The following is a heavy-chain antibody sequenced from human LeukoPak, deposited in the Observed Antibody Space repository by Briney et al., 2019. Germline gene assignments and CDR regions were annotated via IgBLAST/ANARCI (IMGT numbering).Heavy chain of an antibody. D-gene: IGHD3-22*01. CDR3: ASTKSLIVVDLDY. Sequence: PGGSLRLSCAASGFTFSDYYMTWIRQAPGKGLEWVSCISSSGSTIFYADSVKGRFTISRDNAKSSLFLQMNSLRAEDTAVYYCASTKSLIVVDLDYWGQGTLVTVSS. CDR2: ISSSGSTI. CDR1: GFTFSDYY. J-gene: IGHJ4*02. V-gene: IGHV3-11*04.